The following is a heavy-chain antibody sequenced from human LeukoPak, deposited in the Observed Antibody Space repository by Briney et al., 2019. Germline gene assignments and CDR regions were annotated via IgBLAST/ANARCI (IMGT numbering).Heavy chain of an antibody. J-gene: IGHJ4*02. CDR2: ISSSGSNI. CDR3: ARDGTVAAAGLDY. Sequence: PGGSLRLSCAASGFTFSSYEMNWVRQAPGKGLEWVSYISSSGSNIYYADSVKGRFTISRDNAKNSLYLQMNSLRAEDTAVYYCARDGTVAAAGLDYWGQGTLVTVSS. V-gene: IGHV3-48*03. D-gene: IGHD6-13*01. CDR1: GFTFSSYE.